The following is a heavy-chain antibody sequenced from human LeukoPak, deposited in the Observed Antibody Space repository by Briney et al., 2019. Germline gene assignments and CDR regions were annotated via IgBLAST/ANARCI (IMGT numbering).Heavy chain of an antibody. CDR3: ARRIPSGSYLYWYFDL. CDR1: GGSISNYY. J-gene: IGHJ2*01. D-gene: IGHD1-26*01. Sequence: SETLSLTCTVSGGSISNYYWNWIRQSPGKGLEWIGYILSSGSTHHNPSLTSRISLSVDTSKNQFSLKLSSVTAADTAVYYCARRIPSGSYLYWYFDLWGRGTLVTVSS. CDR2: ILSSGST. V-gene: IGHV4-4*09.